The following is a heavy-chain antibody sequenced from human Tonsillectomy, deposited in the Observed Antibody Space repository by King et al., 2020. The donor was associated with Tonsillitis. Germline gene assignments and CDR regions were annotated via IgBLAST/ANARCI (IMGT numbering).Heavy chain of an antibody. J-gene: IGHJ4*02. D-gene: IGHD1-1*01. CDR2: ISGTGFTI. CDR1: GFTFSDYY. Sequence: QLVQSGGGLVKPGGSLRLSCAASGFTFSDYYMSWIRQAPGKGLEWVSYISGTGFTIYYADSVKGRFTVSRDNAKNSLYLQLNNLRAEDTAVYYCARDRWPALGLHEDPTSGTGGFDSWGQGTLAT. CDR3: ARDRWPALGLHEDPTSGTGGFDS. V-gene: IGHV3-11*01.